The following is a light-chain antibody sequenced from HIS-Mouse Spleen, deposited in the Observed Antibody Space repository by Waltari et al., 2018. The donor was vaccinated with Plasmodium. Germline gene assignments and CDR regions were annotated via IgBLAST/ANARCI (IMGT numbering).Light chain of an antibody. V-gene: IGKV1-5*03. CDR1: QSISTW. CDR3: QQYKSYSWT. Sequence: DIHMTQSPSTLSASVGYRVTITCRASQSISTWLAWYQQKPGKAPKHLIYKASSLESGGPSRFSGSGSGTEFTLTISSLQPDDFATYYCQQYKSYSWTFGQGTKVEIK. CDR2: KAS. J-gene: IGKJ1*01.